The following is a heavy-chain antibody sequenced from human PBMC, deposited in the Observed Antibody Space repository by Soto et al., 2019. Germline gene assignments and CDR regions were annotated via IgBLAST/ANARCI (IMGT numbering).Heavy chain of an antibody. CDR3: AKTPTGRAGPLRDI. D-gene: IGHD6-13*01. CDR2: ISGSGGST. J-gene: IGHJ3*02. V-gene: IGHV3-23*01. Sequence: GGSLTLSCASSGLTFXTYAMSLVRQARGEGLEWVSAISGSGGSTYYADSVKGRFTISRDNSKNTLYLQMNSLRAEDTAVYYCAKTPTGRAGPLRDIWGQGTMVTVSS. CDR1: GLTFXTYA.